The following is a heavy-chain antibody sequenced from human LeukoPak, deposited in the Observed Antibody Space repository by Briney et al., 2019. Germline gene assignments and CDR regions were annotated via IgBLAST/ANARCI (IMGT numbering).Heavy chain of an antibody. D-gene: IGHD1-26*01. J-gene: IGHJ4*02. CDR1: GGSISGYY. CDR2: IHYTGST. Sequence: SETLSLTCTVSGGSISGYYWSWIRQPPGKGLEWIGYIHYTGSTNYNPSLKSRVTISVDTSKNRFSLKLNSVTAADTAIYYCARATGYSGVDYWGQGTLVTVSS. V-gene: IGHV4-59*01. CDR3: ARATGYSGVDY.